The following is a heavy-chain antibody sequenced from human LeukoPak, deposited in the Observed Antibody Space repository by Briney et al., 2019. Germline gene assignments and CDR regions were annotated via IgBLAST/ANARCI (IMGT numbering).Heavy chain of an antibody. D-gene: IGHD3-3*01. CDR3: AKVAICGVDSWFDP. CDR1: GFTFSSYA. V-gene: IGHV3-23*01. CDR2: ISGSGGRT. Sequence: GGSLRLSCAASGFTFSSYAMSWVRQAPGKGLEWVSAISGSGGRTYSADSVKGRFTISRDNSKNTLYLQMNSLRAEGTAVYYCAKVAICGVDSWFDPWGQGTMVTVSS. J-gene: IGHJ5*02.